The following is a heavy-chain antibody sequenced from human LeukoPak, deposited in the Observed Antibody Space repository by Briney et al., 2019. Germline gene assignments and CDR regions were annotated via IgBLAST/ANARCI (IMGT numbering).Heavy chain of an antibody. J-gene: IGHJ4*02. CDR2: ISGSGGST. D-gene: IGHD6-6*01. V-gene: IGHV3-23*01. CDR3: AKPYSSSSFDFAY. CDR1: GFTFSGYA. Sequence: GGSLRLSCAASGFTFSGYAMSWVGQAPGKGLEWVSAISGSGGSTYYADSVKGRFTISRANSKTTLYLQMNSLRAEDTAVYYCAKPYSSSSFDFAYWGQGTLVTVSS.